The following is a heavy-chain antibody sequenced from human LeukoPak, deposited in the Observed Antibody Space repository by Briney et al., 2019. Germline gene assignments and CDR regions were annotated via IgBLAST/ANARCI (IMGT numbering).Heavy chain of an antibody. J-gene: IGHJ4*02. Sequence: GGSLRLSCEASGFTFNNYAMTWVRQAPAKGLEWVSSISASAAMTYYADSVKGRFTVSRDNSNNRLYLQMSGLTAADTAVYYCAKDRSIGTYYTFDHWGQGTLVTVSS. CDR2: ISASAAMT. V-gene: IGHV3-23*01. CDR1: GFTFNNYA. D-gene: IGHD1-26*01. CDR3: AKDRSIGTYYTFDH.